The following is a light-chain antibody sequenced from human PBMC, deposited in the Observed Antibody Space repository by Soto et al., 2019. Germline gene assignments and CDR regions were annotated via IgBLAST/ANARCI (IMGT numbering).Light chain of an antibody. CDR1: QSVSSNY. Sequence: EIVLTQSPGTLSLSPGDRAPLSCRASQSVSSNYLAWYQQKPGQAPWLLIYGASSRATGIPDRFSGSGSGTDFTLTISRLEPEDFAVYYCQQYGSSPQTFGQGTKVEIK. CDR3: QQYGSSPQT. V-gene: IGKV3-20*01. J-gene: IGKJ1*01. CDR2: GAS.